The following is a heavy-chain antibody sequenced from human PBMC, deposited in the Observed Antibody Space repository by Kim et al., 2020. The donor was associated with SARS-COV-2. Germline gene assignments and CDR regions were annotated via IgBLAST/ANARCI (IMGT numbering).Heavy chain of an antibody. V-gene: IGHV3-73*01. CDR1: GFTFSGSA. CDR2: IRSKANSYAT. CDR3: TTSSPVVLGDY. J-gene: IGHJ4*02. D-gene: IGHD2-15*01. Sequence: GGSLRLSCAASGFTFSGSAMHWVRQASGKGLEWVGRIRSKANSYATAYAASVKGRFTISRDDSKNTAYLQMNSLKTEDTAVYYCTTSSPVVLGDYWGQGTLVTVSS.